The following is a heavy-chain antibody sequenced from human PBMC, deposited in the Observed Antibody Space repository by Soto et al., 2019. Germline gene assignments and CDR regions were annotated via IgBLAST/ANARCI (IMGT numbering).Heavy chain of an antibody. CDR3: ATGSDLNLQGTDLPNAFFDY. J-gene: IGHJ4*02. CDR1: GYTLTGLS. V-gene: IGHV1-24*01. Sequence: ASVKVSCKVSGYTLTGLSMHWVRQAPGKGHEWMGGFDPEDGETIYAQKFQGRVTMTEDTSTDTAYMELSSLRSEDTAVYYCATGSDLNLQGTDLPNAFFDYWGQGTLVTVSS. D-gene: IGHD3-3*01. CDR2: FDPEDGET.